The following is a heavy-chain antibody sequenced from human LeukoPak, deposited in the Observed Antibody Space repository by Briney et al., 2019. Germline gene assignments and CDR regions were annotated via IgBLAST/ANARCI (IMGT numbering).Heavy chain of an antibody. CDR2: ISSSSSYI. Sequence: GGSLRLSCEVSGFTFSTYSMNWVRQAPGKGLEWVSSISSSSSYIYYADSVKGRFTISRDNAKNSLYLQMNSLRAEDTAVYYCASDSLSRCDYWGQGTLVTVSS. J-gene: IGHJ4*02. CDR3: ASDSLSRCDY. CDR1: GFTFSTYS. V-gene: IGHV3-21*01. D-gene: IGHD3-16*01.